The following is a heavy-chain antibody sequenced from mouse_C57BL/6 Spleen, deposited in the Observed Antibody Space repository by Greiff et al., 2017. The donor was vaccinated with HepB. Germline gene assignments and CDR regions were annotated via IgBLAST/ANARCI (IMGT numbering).Heavy chain of an antibody. D-gene: IGHD1-1*01. CDR3: TTSLITTVVAKSY. CDR2: IDPEDGDT. J-gene: IGHJ2*01. Sequence: EVQLQPSGAELVRPGASVKLSCTASGFNIKDYYMHWVKQRPEQGLEWIGRIDPEDGDTEYAPKFQGKATMTADTSSNTAYLQLSSLTSEDTAVYYCTTSLITTVVAKSYWGQGTTLTVSS. CDR1: GFNIKDYY. V-gene: IGHV14-1*01.